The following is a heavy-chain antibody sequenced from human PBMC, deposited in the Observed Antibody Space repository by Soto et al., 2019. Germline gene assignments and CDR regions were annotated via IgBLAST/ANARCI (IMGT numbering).Heavy chain of an antibody. CDR1: GCTLSAYW. Sequence: EVHLEESGGDLVQPGGSLRLSCAASGCTLSAYWMTWVRQAPGKGLEWVAYINRDGSKKSYLDSVRGRFTISRDNVGNSLYLQMDSLRADDTALYYCARDVSPGSSSLYLDAFDIWGQGTMVTVSS. CDR2: INRDGSKK. D-gene: IGHD6-13*01. J-gene: IGHJ3*02. V-gene: IGHV3-7*05. CDR3: ARDVSPGSSSLYLDAFDI.